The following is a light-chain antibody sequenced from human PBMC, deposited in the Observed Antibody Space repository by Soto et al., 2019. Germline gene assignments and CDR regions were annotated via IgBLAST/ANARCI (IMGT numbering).Light chain of an antibody. J-gene: IGKJ1*01. V-gene: IGKV3-20*01. CDR1: QSVSSNY. CDR3: RYYCSSPWT. Sequence: EIVLTQSPGTLSLSPGERGTLSCRASQSVSSNYLAWYQQKPGQAPRLLIYSAFSRATGIPDRFSGSGSGTDFILTISSLEPADFAVYYCRYYCSSPWTFGQGTKVEIK. CDR2: SAF.